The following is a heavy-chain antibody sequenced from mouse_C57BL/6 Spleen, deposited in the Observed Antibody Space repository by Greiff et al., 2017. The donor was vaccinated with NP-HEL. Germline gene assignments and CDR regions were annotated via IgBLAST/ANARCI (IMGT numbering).Heavy chain of an antibody. J-gene: IGHJ4*01. D-gene: IGHD4-1*01. V-gene: IGHV5-6*02. CDR2: ISSGGSYT. CDR3: ARLGLGRGAYYAMDY. Sequence: EVKLVESGGDLVKPGGSLKLSCAASGFTFSSYGMSWVRQTPDKRLEWVATISSGGSYTYYPDSVKGRFTISRDNAKNTLYLQMSSLKSEDTAMYYCARLGLGRGAYYAMDYWGQGTSVTVSS. CDR1: GFTFSSYG.